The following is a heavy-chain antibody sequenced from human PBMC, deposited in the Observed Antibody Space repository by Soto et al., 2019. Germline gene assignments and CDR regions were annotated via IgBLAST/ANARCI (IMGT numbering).Heavy chain of an antibody. CDR3: ARTYLAAAGTDWFDP. Sequence: SETLSLTCTVSCGSISSYYWSWIRQPPGKGLEWIGYIYYSGSTNYNPSLKSRVTISVDTSKNQFSLKLSSVTAADTAVYYCARTYLAAAGTDWFDPWGQGTLVTVSS. J-gene: IGHJ5*02. CDR1: CGSISSYY. D-gene: IGHD6-13*01. CDR2: IYYSGST. V-gene: IGHV4-59*01.